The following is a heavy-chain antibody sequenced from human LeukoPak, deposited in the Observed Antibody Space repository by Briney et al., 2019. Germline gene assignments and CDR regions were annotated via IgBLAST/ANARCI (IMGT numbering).Heavy chain of an antibody. CDR3: ARRPMVFDAFDI. CDR1: GGSFSGYY. CDR2: INHSGST. Sequence: SETLSLTCAVYGGSFSGYYWSWIRQPPGKGLEWIGEINHSGSTNYNPSLKSRVTISVDTSKNQFSLKLSSVTAADTAVYYCARRPMVFDAFDIWGQGTMVTVSS. V-gene: IGHV4-34*01. D-gene: IGHD3-10*01. J-gene: IGHJ3*02.